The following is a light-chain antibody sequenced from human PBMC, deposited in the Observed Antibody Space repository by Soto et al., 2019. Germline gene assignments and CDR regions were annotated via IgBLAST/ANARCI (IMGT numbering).Light chain of an antibody. CDR1: QTIATY. J-gene: IGKJ4*01. V-gene: IGKV1-39*01. CDR3: QQSYTAPLP. Sequence: DIQMTQSTSSLSASVGDRVTITCRASQTIATYLNWYQHKPGRAPKLLIFAASSLHSGVPSRFSGSGSGTDFTLTINSLQPEDFASYYCQQSYTAPLPFGGGTKVEI. CDR2: AAS.